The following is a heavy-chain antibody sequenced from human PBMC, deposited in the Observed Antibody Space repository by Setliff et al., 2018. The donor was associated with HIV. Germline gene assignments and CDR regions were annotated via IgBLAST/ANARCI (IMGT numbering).Heavy chain of an antibody. CDR2: ISYTGIT. Sequence: SETLSLTCTVSGGSISSYYWGWIRQPPGKGLEWIGSISYTGITNYNPSLKSRVTISVDTSQNQISLKLTSVTAADTAVYYCARLRQWLAFFDSWGQGTLVTVSS. J-gene: IGHJ4*02. CDR3: ARLRQWLAFFDS. V-gene: IGHV4-39*01. CDR1: GGSISSYY. D-gene: IGHD6-19*01.